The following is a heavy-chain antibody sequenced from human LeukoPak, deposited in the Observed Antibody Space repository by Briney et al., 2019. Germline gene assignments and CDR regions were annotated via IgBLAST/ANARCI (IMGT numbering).Heavy chain of an antibody. CDR1: GYTFTSYG. V-gene: IGHV1-18*01. CDR3: ARTRTVYDSRDNWFDP. Sequence: ASVKVSCKASGYTFTSYGISWVRQAPGQGLEWMGWISAYNGNTNYAQKLQGRVTMTTDTSTSTAYMELRSLRSDDTAVYYCARTRTVYDSRDNWFDPWGQGTLVTVSS. CDR2: ISAYNGNT. D-gene: IGHD3-22*01. J-gene: IGHJ5*02.